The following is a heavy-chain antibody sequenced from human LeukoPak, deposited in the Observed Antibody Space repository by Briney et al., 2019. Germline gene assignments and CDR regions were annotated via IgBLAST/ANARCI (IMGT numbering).Heavy chain of an antibody. D-gene: IGHD5-18*01. V-gene: IGHV3-30*02. Sequence: GGSLRLSCAASGFTFGSYGMHWVRQAPGKGLEWVAFIRYDGGNKYYADSVKGRFTISRDNSKNTLYLQMNSLRTEDTAVYYCAKGGNGYSYGYFDYWGQGTLVTVSS. J-gene: IGHJ4*02. CDR1: GFTFGSYG. CDR3: AKGGNGYSYGYFDY. CDR2: IRYDGGNK.